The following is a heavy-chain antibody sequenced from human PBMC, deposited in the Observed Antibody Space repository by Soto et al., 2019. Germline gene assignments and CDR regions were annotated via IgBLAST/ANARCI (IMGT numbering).Heavy chain of an antibody. D-gene: IGHD2-21*01. V-gene: IGHV1-46*01. CDR1: GYTFTSYH. CDR2: INPANGAT. CDR3: VREHVGGDFDY. J-gene: IGHJ4*02. Sequence: QVQLVQSGADVKKPGASVKVSCTASGYTFTSYHMHWVRQAPGQGLEWMGIINPANGATSYAQKFQGRATMTRDTSTSTVYMELGSLRSEDTAVYYCVREHVGGDFDYWGQGTLVTASS.